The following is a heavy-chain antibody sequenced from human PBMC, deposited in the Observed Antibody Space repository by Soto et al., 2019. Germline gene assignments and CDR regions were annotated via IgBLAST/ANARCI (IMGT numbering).Heavy chain of an antibody. J-gene: IGHJ3*02. V-gene: IGHV1-69*04. D-gene: IGHD1-26*01. CDR2: IIPILGIA. CDR1: GGTFSSYT. Sequence: SVKVSCKASGGTFSSYTISWVRQAPGQGLEWMGRIIPILGIANYAQKFQGRVTITADNSKNTLYLQMNSLRGEDTAVYYCARDSGVGAIYGAALDIWGQGTMVTGSS. CDR3: ARDSGVGAIYGAALDI.